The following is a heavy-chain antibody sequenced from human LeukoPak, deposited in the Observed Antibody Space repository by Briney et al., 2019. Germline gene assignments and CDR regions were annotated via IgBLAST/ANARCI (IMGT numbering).Heavy chain of an antibody. CDR2: INPGSGYT. CDR3: ARGGRSIIWSGVPDNWFDP. CDR1: GDTFTTHG. Sequence: GASVKVSCKTSGDTFTTHGIHWVRQAPGQGLEWMGWINPGSGYTKYSEKLQGRVTFTRDTDATTAYLEVNNLRSEDTAVYYCARGGRSIIWSGVPDNWFDPWGQGTLVTVSS. D-gene: IGHD3-10*01. V-gene: IGHV1-3*01. J-gene: IGHJ5*02.